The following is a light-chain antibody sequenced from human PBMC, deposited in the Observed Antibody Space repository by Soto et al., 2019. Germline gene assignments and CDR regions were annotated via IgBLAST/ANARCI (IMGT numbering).Light chain of an antibody. CDR2: GAS. J-gene: IGKJ1*01. V-gene: IGKV3-20*01. CDR3: EHSAISLGT. Sequence: SSGTLSLTQRERATLSCRASQSVSSSYLAWYQQKPGQAPRLLIYGASSRATGIPDRFSGSGSGTDFTLTISLLEPEDGAVYYCEHSAISLGTFGQGTNVDI. CDR1: QSVSSSY.